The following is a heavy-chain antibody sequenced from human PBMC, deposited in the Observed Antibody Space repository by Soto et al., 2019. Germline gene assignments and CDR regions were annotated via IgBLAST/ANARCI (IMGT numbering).Heavy chain of an antibody. D-gene: IGHD5-18*01. Sequence: ASVKVSCKASGYTFTSYGISWVRQSPGQGLEWMGWISAYNGNTNYAQKLQGRVTMTTDTSTSTAYMELRSLRSDDTAVYYCARDRPWIQLWVGAFDIWGKGTMVTVSS. CDR3: ARDRPWIQLWVGAFDI. J-gene: IGHJ3*02. V-gene: IGHV1-18*01. CDR2: ISAYNGNT. CDR1: GYTFTSYG.